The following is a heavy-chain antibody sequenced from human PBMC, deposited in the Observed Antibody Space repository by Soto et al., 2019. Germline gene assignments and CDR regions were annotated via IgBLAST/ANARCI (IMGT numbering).Heavy chain of an antibody. CDR2: SFSSGGT. V-gene: IGHV3-53*01. J-gene: IGHJ4*02. Sequence: GGSLRLSCAAFGFTLDKYTMGWVRQAPGKGLEWVAESFSSGGTQYADPVKGRFTISRDNSRNMVFLQMNGLRVEDTALYYCARDREPDGIWTFDSWGQGALVTVSS. CDR1: GFTLDKYT. CDR3: ARDREPDGIWTFDS. D-gene: IGHD3-9*01.